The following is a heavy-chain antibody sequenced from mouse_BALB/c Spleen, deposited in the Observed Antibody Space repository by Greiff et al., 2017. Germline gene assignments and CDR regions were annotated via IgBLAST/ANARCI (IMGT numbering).Heavy chain of an antibody. J-gene: IGHJ2*01. CDR2: IDPENGNT. V-gene: IGHV14-1*02. CDR3: ASGSRYYFDY. D-gene: IGHD1-1*01. CDR1: GFNIKDYY. Sequence: VQLQQSGAELVRPGALVKLSCKASGFNIKDYYMHWVKQRPEQGLEWIGWIDPENGNTIYDPKFQGKASITADTSSNTAYLQLSSLTSEDTAVYYCASGSRYYFDYWGQGTTLTVSS.